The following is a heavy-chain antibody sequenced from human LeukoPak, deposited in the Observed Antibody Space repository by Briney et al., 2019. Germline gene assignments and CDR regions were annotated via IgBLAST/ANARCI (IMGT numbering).Heavy chain of an antibody. Sequence: PSETLSLTCTVSGGSISSYYWSWIRQPPGKGLEWIGYIYTSGSTNYNPSPKSRVTISVDTSKNQFSLKLSSVTAADTAVYYCAKTEVHITNWFDPWGQGTLVTVSS. CDR3: AKTEVHITNWFDP. CDR1: GGSISSYY. CDR2: IYTSGST. V-gene: IGHV4-4*09. D-gene: IGHD2-21*01. J-gene: IGHJ5*02.